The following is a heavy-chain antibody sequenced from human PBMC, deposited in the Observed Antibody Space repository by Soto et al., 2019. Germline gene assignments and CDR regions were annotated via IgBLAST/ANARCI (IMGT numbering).Heavy chain of an antibody. V-gene: IGHV3-21*01. Sequence: GGSLRLSCVGSGFNFRIYTMNWVRQAPGKGPEWVSSISQTGDYIFYADSVKGRFTISRDNAKNSLYLQMNSLRAEGTAVYYCARDKVKYCSGGSCYHAFDIWGQGTMVTVSS. CDR1: GFNFRIYT. D-gene: IGHD2-15*01. CDR3: ARDKVKYCSGGSCYHAFDI. J-gene: IGHJ3*02. CDR2: ISQTGDYI.